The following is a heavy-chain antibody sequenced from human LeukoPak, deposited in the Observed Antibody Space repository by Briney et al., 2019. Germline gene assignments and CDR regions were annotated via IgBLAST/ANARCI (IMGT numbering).Heavy chain of an antibody. Sequence: AASVKVSCKASGYTFTSYGISWVRQAPGQGLEWMGWISAYNGNTNYAQKLQGRVTMTTDTSTSTAHMELRSLRSDDTAVYYCARDTSGSGSQDYWGQGTPVTVSS. CDR1: GYTFTSYG. D-gene: IGHD3-10*01. CDR3: ARDTSGSGSQDY. V-gene: IGHV1-18*01. J-gene: IGHJ4*02. CDR2: ISAYNGNT.